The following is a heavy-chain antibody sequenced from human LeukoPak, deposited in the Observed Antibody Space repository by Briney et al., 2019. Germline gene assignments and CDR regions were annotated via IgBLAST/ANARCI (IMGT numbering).Heavy chain of an antibody. J-gene: IGHJ6*03. D-gene: IGHD2-2*01. CDR3: ARQGYCSSTSCYDPTYYYYYYMDV. V-gene: IGHV3-48*03. CDR1: GFTFSSYE. Sequence: GGSLRLSCAASGFTFSSYEMNWVRQAPGKGLEWVSYISSSGSTIYYADSVKGRFTISRDNAKNSLYLQMNSLRAEDTAVYYCARQGYCSSTSCYDPTYYYYYYMDVWGKGTTVTVSS. CDR2: ISSSGSTI.